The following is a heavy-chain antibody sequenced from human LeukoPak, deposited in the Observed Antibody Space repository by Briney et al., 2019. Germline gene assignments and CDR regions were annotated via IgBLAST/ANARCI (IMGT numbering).Heavy chain of an antibody. CDR2: IIPIFGTA. CDR1: GGTFSSYA. J-gene: IGHJ5*02. CDR3: ARDIYYYDSSGYYYKNWFDP. D-gene: IGHD3-22*01. V-gene: IGHV1-69*13. Sequence: SVKVSCKASGGTFSSYAISWVRQAPGQGLEWKGGIIPIFGTANYAQKFQGRVTITADESTSTAYMELSSLRSEDTAVYYCARDIYYYDSSGYYYKNWFDPWGQGTLVTVSS.